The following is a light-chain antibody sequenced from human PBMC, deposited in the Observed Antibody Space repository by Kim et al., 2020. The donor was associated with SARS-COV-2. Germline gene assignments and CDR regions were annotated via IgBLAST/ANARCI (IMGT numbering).Light chain of an antibody. CDR2: RNN. J-gene: IGLJ1*01. CDR3: AAWDDSLSGPV. CDR1: SSNIGSNY. V-gene: IGLV1-47*01. Sequence: ELTQPPSASGTPGQRVTISCSGSSSNIGSNYVYWYQQLPGTAPKLLIYRNNQRPSGVPDRFSGSKSGTSASLSISGLRSEDEADYYCAAWDDSLSGPVFGTGTKVTVL.